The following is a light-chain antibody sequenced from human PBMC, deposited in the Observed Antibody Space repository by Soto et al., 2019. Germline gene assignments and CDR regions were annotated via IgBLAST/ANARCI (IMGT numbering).Light chain of an antibody. CDR2: KAS. CDR3: QHYNSYSEA. V-gene: IGKV1-5*03. Sequence: DIQMTQSPPTLSASVGDRFTITCRASQGIVRWLAWYQQKPGKAPKLLIYKASTLKSGVPSRFSGSGSGTEFTLTISSLQPDDFATYYCQHYNSYSEAFGQGTKVDI. CDR1: QGIVRW. J-gene: IGKJ1*01.